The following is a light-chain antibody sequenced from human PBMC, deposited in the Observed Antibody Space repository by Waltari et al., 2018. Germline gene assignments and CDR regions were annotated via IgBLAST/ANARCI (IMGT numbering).Light chain of an antibody. V-gene: IGKV4-1*01. J-gene: IGKJ2*01. CDR3: QQYYSPPYT. Sequence: DIVMTQSPDSLAVSLGERATIHCKFSQTVLRSSNSKNCLTWYQQKPGQPPRLLIYWASTRESGVPDRFSGSGSGTDFTLTISSLQAEDVAVYYCQQYYSPPYTFGQGTKLQIK. CDR1: QTVLRSSNSKNC. CDR2: WAS.